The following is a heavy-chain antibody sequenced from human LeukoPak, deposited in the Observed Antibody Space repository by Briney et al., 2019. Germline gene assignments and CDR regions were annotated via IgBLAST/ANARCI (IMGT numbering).Heavy chain of an antibody. CDR1: GGSLTNSSFS. Sequence: SETLSLTCTVSGGSLTNSSFSCGWIRPPPGKGLRWIGTIYSGSTYYNPSLTSRVTISLDTSKNQFSLKLSSVTAADTAVYYCVRHELRFLWFGESHFDYWGQGNLVTVSS. CDR3: VRHELRFLWFGESHFDY. D-gene: IGHD3-10*01. V-gene: IGHV4-39*01. J-gene: IGHJ4*02. CDR2: IYSGST.